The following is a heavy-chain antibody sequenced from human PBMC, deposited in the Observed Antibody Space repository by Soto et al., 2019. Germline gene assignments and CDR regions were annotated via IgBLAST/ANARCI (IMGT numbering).Heavy chain of an antibody. CDR2: ISAYNGNT. CDR1: GYTFASYA. CDR3: ARDGGACSGGSCYYPTGYYYYYGMDV. Sequence: ASVKVSCKASGYTFASYAISWMRQAPGQGLEWMGWISAYNGNTNYAQKLQGRVTMTTDTSTSTAYMELRSLRSDDTAVYFYARDGGACSGGSCYYPTGYYYYYGMDVWGQGTTVTVSS. J-gene: IGHJ6*02. D-gene: IGHD2-15*01. V-gene: IGHV1-18*01.